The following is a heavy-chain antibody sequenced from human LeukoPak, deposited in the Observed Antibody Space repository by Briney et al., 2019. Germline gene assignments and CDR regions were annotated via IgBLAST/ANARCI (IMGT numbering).Heavy chain of an antibody. J-gene: IGHJ3*02. V-gene: IGHV3-23*01. CDR1: GFTFSSYA. D-gene: IGHD6-13*01. Sequence: GGSLRLSCAASGFTFSSYAMSWVRQAPGKGLEWVSAISGSGGSTYYADSVKGRFTISRDNSKNTLYLQMNSLRAEDTAVYYCAKDLFSGSSWYYAFDIWGQGTMVAVSS. CDR3: AKDLFSGSSWYYAFDI. CDR2: ISGSGGST.